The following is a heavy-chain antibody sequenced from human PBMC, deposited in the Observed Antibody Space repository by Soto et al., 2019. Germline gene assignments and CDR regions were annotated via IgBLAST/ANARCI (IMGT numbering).Heavy chain of an antibody. CDR3: ARGVVRGVIITDWFDP. CDR2: IYYSGST. J-gene: IGHJ5*02. D-gene: IGHD3-10*01. Sequence: TSETLSLTCTVSGGSISSYYWSWIRQPPGKGLEWIGYIYYSGSTNYNPSLKSRVTISVDTSKNQFSLKLSSVTAADTAVYYCARGVVRGVIITDWFDPWGQGTLVTVSS. CDR1: GGSISSYY. V-gene: IGHV4-59*01.